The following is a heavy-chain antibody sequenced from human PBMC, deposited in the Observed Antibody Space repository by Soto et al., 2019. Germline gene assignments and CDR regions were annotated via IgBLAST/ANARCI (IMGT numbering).Heavy chain of an antibody. D-gene: IGHD3-10*01. CDR1: GFVFKDSS. CDR2: IRDRAFSYAT. V-gene: IGHV3-73*01. Sequence: EVLLVESGGGLDQPGGSLKLSCAASGFVFKDSSIHWVRQASGKGLEWVGRIRDRAFSYATAYAASVKGRFTISRDDSTNTAYLQMNSLKTDDTAIYYCTRLISAAQDYWGQGTLVTVSS. CDR3: TRLISAAQDY. J-gene: IGHJ4*02.